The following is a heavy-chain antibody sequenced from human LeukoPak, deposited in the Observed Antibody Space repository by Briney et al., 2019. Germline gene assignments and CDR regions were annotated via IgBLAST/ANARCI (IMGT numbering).Heavy chain of an antibody. CDR3: AKVYTALARDFDY. J-gene: IGHJ4*02. D-gene: IGHD5-18*01. V-gene: IGHV3-30*02. CDR1: GFTFSSYD. CDR2: IRHDGSNK. Sequence: GVLRLSCAASGFTFSSYDIHWVRQAPGKGLEWVAFIRHDGSNKYYADSVKGRFTISRDNLKNTVYLQMKSLRAEDTAVYYCAKVYTALARDFDYWGQGTLVTVSS.